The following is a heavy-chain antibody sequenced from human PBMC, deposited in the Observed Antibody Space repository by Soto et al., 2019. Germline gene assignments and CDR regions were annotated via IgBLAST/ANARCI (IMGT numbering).Heavy chain of an antibody. J-gene: IGHJ6*02. CDR1: GGSISSGAYY. Sequence: QVQLQESGPGLVKSSQTLSLTCTVSGGSISSGAYYWTWIRQHPGKGLEWIGYIYYSGSTYSNPSLKSPVAISIDTSKNQFSLKLSSVTAADTAVFYCARAGGSNYVVDVWGQGTTVTVSS. CDR3: ARAGGSNYVVDV. V-gene: IGHV4-31*01. CDR2: IYYSGST.